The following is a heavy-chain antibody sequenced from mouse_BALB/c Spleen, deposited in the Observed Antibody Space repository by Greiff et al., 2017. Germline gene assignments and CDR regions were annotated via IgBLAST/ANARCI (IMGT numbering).Heavy chain of an antibody. CDR1: GYAFSSYW. CDR2: IYPGDGDT. J-gene: IGHJ3*01. D-gene: IGHD2-3*01. Sequence: VMLVESGAELVRPGSSVKISCKASGYAFSSYWMNWVKQRPGQGLEWIGQIYPGDGDTNYNGKFKGKATLTADKSSSTAYMQLSSLTSEDSAVYFCARYYDGYSFAYWGQGTLVTVSA. CDR3: ARYYDGYSFAY. V-gene: IGHV1-80*01.